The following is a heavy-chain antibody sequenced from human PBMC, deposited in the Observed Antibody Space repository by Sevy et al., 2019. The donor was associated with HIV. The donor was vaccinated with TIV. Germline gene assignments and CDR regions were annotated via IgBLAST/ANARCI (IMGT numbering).Heavy chain of an antibody. CDR2: IYYSGST. CDR1: GGSISSSSYY. J-gene: IGHJ4*02. CDR3: ARRPLNRFDYYGSGSYHYYFDY. Sequence: SETSLTCTVSGGSISSSSYYWGWIRQPPGKGLEWIGSIYYSGSTYYNPSLKSRVTISVDTSKNQFSLKLSSVTAADTAVYYWARRPLNRFDYYGSGSYHYYFDYWGQGTLVTVSS. D-gene: IGHD3-10*01. V-gene: IGHV4-39*01.